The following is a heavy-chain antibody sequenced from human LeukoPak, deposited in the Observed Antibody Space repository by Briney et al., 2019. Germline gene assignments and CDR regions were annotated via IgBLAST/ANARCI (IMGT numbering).Heavy chain of an antibody. CDR3: ARGRSGYYYDY. J-gene: IGHJ4*02. D-gene: IGHD3-22*01. V-gene: IGHV3-48*01. CDR2: IGSSGSPI. CDR1: GFTFSNYY. Sequence: GGSLRLSCAASGFTFSNYYMHWVRQAPGKGQEWVSYIGSSGSPIYYADSVKGRFTISRDNAKNSLYLQMNSLRAEDTAVYYCARGRSGYYYDYWGQGTLVTVPS.